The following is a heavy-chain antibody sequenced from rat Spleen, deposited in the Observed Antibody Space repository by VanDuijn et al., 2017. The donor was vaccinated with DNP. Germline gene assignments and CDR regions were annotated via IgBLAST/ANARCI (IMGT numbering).Heavy chain of an antibody. J-gene: IGHJ4*01. V-gene: IGHV5-31*01. CDR1: GFTFNNYW. D-gene: IGHD4-3*01. CDR3: TRWGFMDA. CDR2: ITSSGGST. Sequence: EVQLVESGGDLVQPGRSLKLSCVASGFTFNNYWMTWIRQVPGKGLEWVASITSSGGSTYYRDSVQGRFTISRDNAKDTHYLQMDGLRSEDTATYYCTRWGFMDAWGQGTSVTVSS.